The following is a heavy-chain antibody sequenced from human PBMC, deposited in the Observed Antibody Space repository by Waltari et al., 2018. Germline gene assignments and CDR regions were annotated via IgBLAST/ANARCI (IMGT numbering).Heavy chain of an antibody. CDR3: ARDGLGDFGSGSYYQFF. J-gene: IGHJ4*02. Sequence: EVQLVESGGGLVKPGGSLRLSCAASGFTFKSYTMNWVRQAPGKGLLSLSSISASSTYKDDADSVKGRFTISRDNAKNSLFLQMDSLRAEDTAVYYCARDGLGDFGSGSYYQFFWGQGILVTVSS. CDR1: GFTFKSYT. V-gene: IGHV3-21*01. CDR2: ISASSTYK. D-gene: IGHD3-10*01.